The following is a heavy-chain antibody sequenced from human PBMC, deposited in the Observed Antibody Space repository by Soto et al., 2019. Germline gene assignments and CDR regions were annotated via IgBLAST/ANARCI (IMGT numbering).Heavy chain of an antibody. Sequence: PGGSLRLSCVGSGFTFSDYWMSWLRQAPGKGPEWVANTRPDGSEAYYVDSVKGRVTISRDNAKNSLYLQMDSLRAEDTAVYYCARDPYPYAMDVWGQGTTVTVSS. CDR3: ARDPYPYAMDV. V-gene: IGHV3-7*04. J-gene: IGHJ6*02. CDR2: TRPDGSEA. CDR1: GFTFSDYW. D-gene: IGHD3-16*01.